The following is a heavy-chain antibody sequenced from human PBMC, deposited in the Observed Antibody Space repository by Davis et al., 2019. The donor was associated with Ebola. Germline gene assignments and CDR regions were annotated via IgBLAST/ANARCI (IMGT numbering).Heavy chain of an antibody. CDR2: ISGSGGDT. CDR3: AKTESRIFGGFSY. D-gene: IGHD3-3*02. J-gene: IGHJ4*02. V-gene: IGHV3-23*01. CDR1: GFTFSSYA. Sequence: PGGSLRLSCAASGFTFSSYAMSWVRQAPGKGLEWVSAISGSGGDTYYADSIKGRFTISRDNSKSTLYLQMNSLRTEDTAVYYCAKTESRIFGGFSYWGQGTLVTVSS.